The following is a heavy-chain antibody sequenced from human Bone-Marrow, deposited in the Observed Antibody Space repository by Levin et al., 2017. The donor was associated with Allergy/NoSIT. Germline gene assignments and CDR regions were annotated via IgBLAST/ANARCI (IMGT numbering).Heavy chain of an antibody. Sequence: GESLKISCAASGFTFSSYAMHWVRQAPGKGLEWVAVISYDGSNKYYADSVKGRFTISRDNSKNTLYLQMNSLRAEDTAVYYCARGMDWNYSFDYWGQGTLVTVSS. CDR2: ISYDGSNK. CDR1: GFTFSSYA. D-gene: IGHD1-7*01. J-gene: IGHJ4*02. V-gene: IGHV3-30-3*01. CDR3: ARGMDWNYSFDY.